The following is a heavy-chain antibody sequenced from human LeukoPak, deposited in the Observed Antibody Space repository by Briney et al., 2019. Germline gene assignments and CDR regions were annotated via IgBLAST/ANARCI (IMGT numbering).Heavy chain of an antibody. V-gene: IGHV3-66*01. CDR2: IYSGGST. Sequence: GGSLRLSCAASGFTFDHYAMSWVRQAPGKGLEWVSVIYSGGSTYYADSVKGRFTISRDNSKNTLYLQMNSLRAEDTAVYYCARDHGHDYWGQGTLVTVSS. J-gene: IGHJ4*02. CDR1: GFTFDHYA. D-gene: IGHD3/OR15-3a*01. CDR3: ARDHGHDY.